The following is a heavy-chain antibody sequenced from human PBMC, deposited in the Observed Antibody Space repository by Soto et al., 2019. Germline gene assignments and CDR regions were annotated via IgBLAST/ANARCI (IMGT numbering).Heavy chain of an antibody. V-gene: IGHV4-59*01. J-gene: IGHJ6*03. Sequence: QVQLQESGPGLVKPSETLSLTCTVSGGSISSYYWSWIRQPPGKGLEWIGYIYYSGSTNYNPSLKSRVTISVDTSKNQFSLKLSSVTAADTAVYYCARGDFWSGYNPDYMDVWGKGTTVTVSS. CDR1: GGSISSYY. CDR2: IYYSGST. CDR3: ARGDFWSGYNPDYMDV. D-gene: IGHD3-3*01.